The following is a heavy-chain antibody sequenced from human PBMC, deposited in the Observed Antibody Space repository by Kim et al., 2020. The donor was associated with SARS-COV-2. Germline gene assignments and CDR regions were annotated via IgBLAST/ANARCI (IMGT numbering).Heavy chain of an antibody. CDR3: ARASSYYVIDY. CDR2: IFNSGST. D-gene: IGHD1-26*01. V-gene: IGHV4-59*13. J-gene: IGHJ4*02. Sequence: SETLSLICTVSGGSTSSYYWSWVRQPPGKGLEWIGYIFNSGSTNYNASLKIRVTISVDTSKNQFSLRLSSVTAADTAMYYCARASSYYVIDYWGQGTLVTVSS. CDR1: GGSTSSYY.